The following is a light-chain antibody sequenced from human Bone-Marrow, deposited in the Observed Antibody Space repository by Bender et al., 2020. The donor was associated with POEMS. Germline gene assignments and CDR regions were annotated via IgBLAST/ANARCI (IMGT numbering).Light chain of an antibody. CDR2: DVS. CDR3: SSYKSSSTQV. Sequence: QSALTQPASVSGSPGQSIAISCTGTSSDVGRYNYVSWYQQHPGKAPKLIIYDVSNRPSGVSNRFSGSKSGDTASLTISGLQAEDEADYYCSSYKSSSTQVFGTGTKVTVL. V-gene: IGLV2-14*01. CDR1: SSDVGRYNY. J-gene: IGLJ1*01.